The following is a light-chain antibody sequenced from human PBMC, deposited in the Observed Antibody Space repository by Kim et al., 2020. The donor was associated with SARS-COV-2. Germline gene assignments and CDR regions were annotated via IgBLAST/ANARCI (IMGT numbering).Light chain of an antibody. CDR2: DAS. CDR1: QSFSTY. J-gene: IGKJ4*01. V-gene: IGKV3-11*01. Sequence: PAERATLPRRASQSFSTYLAWYQQQPAQAPRLLIYDASNRATGIPDRFSGSGSGTDFTLTISSLESEDFAVYYCQQRSNWPPALTFGGGTKVDIK. CDR3: QQRSNWPPALT.